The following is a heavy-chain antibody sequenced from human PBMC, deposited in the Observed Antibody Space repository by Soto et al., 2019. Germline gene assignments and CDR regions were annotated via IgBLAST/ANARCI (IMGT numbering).Heavy chain of an antibody. D-gene: IGHD5-12*01. CDR3: ERESVYSGYPNQHFDY. J-gene: IGHJ4*02. V-gene: IGHV3-21*01. CDR1: GFTFSSYS. CDR2: ISSSSSYI. Sequence: GSLRLSYAASGFTFSSYSMNWVRQAPGKGLEWVSSISSSSSYIYYADSVKGRFTISRDNAKNSLYLQMNSLRAEDTAVYYCERESVYSGYPNQHFDYWGQGTLVTVSS.